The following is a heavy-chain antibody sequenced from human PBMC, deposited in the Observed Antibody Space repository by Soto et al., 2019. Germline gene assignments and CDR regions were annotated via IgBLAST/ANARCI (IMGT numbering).Heavy chain of an antibody. CDR1: GGTFSSYT. V-gene: IGHV1-69*08. J-gene: IGHJ4*02. CDR3: ARDGIQLWKGGPFDY. Sequence: QVQLVQSGAEVKKPGSSVKVSCKASGGTFSSYTISWVRQVPVQGLEWMGRIIPILGIANYAQKFQGRVTITADKSTSTAYMELSSLRSEDTAVYYCARDGIQLWKGGPFDYWGQGTLVTVSS. CDR2: IIPILGIA. D-gene: IGHD5-18*01.